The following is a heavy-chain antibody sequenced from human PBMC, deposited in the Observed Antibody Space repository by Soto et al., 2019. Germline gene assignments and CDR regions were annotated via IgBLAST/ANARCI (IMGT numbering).Heavy chain of an antibody. V-gene: IGHV3-7*01. J-gene: IGHJ4*02. CDR2: INQDGREK. CDR3: ARDPWDY. Sequence: EVQLVESGGGLVQLGGSLRLSCAASGFIFRDYWMTWVRQVPGKGLEWVANINQDGREKCYMDSVKGRFTISRDNAKNSLDLQMNSLRADDTAVYYCARDPWDYWGQGTLVTVSS. CDR1: GFIFRDYW.